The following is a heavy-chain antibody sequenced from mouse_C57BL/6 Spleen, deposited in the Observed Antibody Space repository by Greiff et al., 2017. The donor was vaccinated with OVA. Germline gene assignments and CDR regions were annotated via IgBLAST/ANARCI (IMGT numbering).Heavy chain of an antibody. CDR2: ISYDGSN. V-gene: IGHV3-6*01. J-gene: IGHJ1*02. CDR1: GYSITSGYY. Sequence: ESGPGLVKPSQSLSLTCSVTGYSITSGYYWNWIRQFPGNKLEWMGYISYDGSNNYNPSLKNRISITRDTSKNQFFLKLNSVTTEDTATYYCARDYGSGYFDVWGTGTTVTVSS. D-gene: IGHD1-1*01. CDR3: ARDYGSGYFDV.